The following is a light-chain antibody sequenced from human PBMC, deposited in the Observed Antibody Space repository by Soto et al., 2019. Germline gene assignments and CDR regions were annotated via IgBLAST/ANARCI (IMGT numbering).Light chain of an antibody. CDR1: QSVSSTY. CDR3: QQYCRSPSFT. V-gene: IGKV3-20*01. J-gene: IGKJ2*01. CDR2: GAS. Sequence: EIVLTQSPGTLSLSPGERATLSCRASQSVSSTYIAWYQQNPGRAPRLLIYGASSRATGIPDRFSGSGSGTDFTLTISRLEPEDFAVYFCQQYCRSPSFTFGQGTKVEIK.